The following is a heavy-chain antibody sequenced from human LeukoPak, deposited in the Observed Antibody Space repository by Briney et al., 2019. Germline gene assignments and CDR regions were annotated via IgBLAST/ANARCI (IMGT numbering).Heavy chain of an antibody. CDR3: ARVSAAGTGFLDL. CDR2: ISPSGTDI. V-gene: IGHV3-11*04. CDR1: GFTFSDTY. D-gene: IGHD6-13*01. J-gene: IGHJ2*01. Sequence: KSGGSLRLSCAVSGFTFSDTYMTWIRQAPGKGLESLSYISPSGTDISYADSVKGRLTTSRDNTNNSLFLQMNSLRVDDTAVYHCARVSAAGTGFLDLWGRGTLVLVSA.